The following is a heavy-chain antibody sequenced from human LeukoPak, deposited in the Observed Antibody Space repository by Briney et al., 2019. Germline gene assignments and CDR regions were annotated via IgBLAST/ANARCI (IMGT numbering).Heavy chain of an antibody. J-gene: IGHJ3*02. CDR3: ARDWGSGWYGASDAFDI. CDR1: GFTFSDYY. CDR2: ISSSGSTI. Sequence: GGSLRLSCAASGFTFSDYYMSWIRQAPGKGLEWVSYISSSGSTIYYADSVKGRFTISRDNAKNSLYLQMNSLGAEDTAVYYCARDWGSGWYGASDAFDIWGQGTMVTVSS. D-gene: IGHD6-19*01. V-gene: IGHV3-11*01.